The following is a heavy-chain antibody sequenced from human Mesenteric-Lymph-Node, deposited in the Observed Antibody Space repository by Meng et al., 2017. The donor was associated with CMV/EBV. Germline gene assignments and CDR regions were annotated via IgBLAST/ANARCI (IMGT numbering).Heavy chain of an antibody. D-gene: IGHD3-3*01. Sequence: GGSLRLSCAPSGFTFSSYSMSWVRQAPGKGLEWVSSISSSSNYIYYAESVKGRFSISRDNAKNSLYLQMNSLRTEDTAVYYCARDTGDFSEWPASYYYGMDVWGQGTTVTVSS. CDR2: ISSSSNYI. V-gene: IGHV3-21*01. CDR1: GFTFSSYS. J-gene: IGHJ6*02. CDR3: ARDTGDFSEWPASYYYGMDV.